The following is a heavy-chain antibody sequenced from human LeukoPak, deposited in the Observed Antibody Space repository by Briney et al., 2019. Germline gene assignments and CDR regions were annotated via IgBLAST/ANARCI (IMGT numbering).Heavy chain of an antibody. CDR3: ATNLNCDREFDY. J-gene: IGHJ4*02. Sequence: GGSLRLSCAASGFTISSYWMSWVRQAPGKGLEWVANIKQDGSEKYYVDSVKGRFTISRDNAKNSLYLQMNSLRAEDTAVYYCATNLNCDREFDYWGQGTLVTVSS. CDR2: IKQDGSEK. CDR1: GFTISSYW. D-gene: IGHD1-1*01. V-gene: IGHV3-7*02.